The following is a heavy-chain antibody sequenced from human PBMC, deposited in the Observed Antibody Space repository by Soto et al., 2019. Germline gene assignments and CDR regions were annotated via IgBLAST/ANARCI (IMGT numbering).Heavy chain of an antibody. Sequence: SETLSLTCSVSGGSITNSNWWTWVRLPPAKGLEWIGDIYHAGSTKYNPSLERRVTISVETSKNQFALTLTSVTDADTAVYFCARGPPIVGNTTPLDSWGRGTLVTVSS. CDR2: IYHAGST. D-gene: IGHD1-26*01. CDR1: GGSITNSNW. CDR3: ARGPPIVGNTTPLDS. J-gene: IGHJ4*02. V-gene: IGHV4-4*02.